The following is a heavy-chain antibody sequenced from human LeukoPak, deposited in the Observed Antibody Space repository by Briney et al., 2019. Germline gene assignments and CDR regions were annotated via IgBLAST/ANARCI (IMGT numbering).Heavy chain of an antibody. J-gene: IGHJ5*02. Sequence: SETLSLTCTVSGGSISSSSYYWGWIRQPPGKGLEWIGSIYYSGSTYYNPSLKSRVTISVDTSKNQFSLKLSSVTAADTAVYYCARLLPGENWFDPWGQGTLVTVSS. D-gene: IGHD2-21*01. CDR1: GGSISSSSYY. CDR3: ARLLPGENWFDP. V-gene: IGHV4-39*01. CDR2: IYYSGST.